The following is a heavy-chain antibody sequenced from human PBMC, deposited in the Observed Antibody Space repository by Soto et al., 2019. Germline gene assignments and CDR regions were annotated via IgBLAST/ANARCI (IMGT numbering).Heavy chain of an antibody. V-gene: IGHV4-34*01. CDR2: INHSGST. Sequence: SETLSLTCAVYGGSFSGYYWSWIRQPPGKGLEWIGEINHSGSTNYNPSLKSRVTISVDTSKNQFSLKLSSVTAADTAVYYCARGSKGSYSSSWYDYYYYYGMDVWGQGTTVTVSS. D-gene: IGHD6-13*01. CDR3: ARGSKGSYSSSWYDYYYYYGMDV. J-gene: IGHJ6*02. CDR1: GGSFSGYY.